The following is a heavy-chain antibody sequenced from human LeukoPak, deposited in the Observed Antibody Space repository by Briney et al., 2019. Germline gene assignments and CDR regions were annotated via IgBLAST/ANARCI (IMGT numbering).Heavy chain of an antibody. Sequence: GGSLRLSCAASGFILSNCAMTCVRQAPGKGLEWVSGIDTKGTRTYYADSVKGRFTISRDNSKNTLFLQMNSLRAEDTAVYYCVKEVVATIPPLWGQGTLVTVSS. D-gene: IGHD5-12*01. J-gene: IGHJ4*02. CDR1: GFILSNCA. CDR3: VKEVVATIPPL. V-gene: IGHV3-23*01. CDR2: IDTKGTRT.